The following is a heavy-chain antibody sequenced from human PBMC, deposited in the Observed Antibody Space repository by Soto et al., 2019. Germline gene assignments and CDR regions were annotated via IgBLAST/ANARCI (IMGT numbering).Heavy chain of an antibody. CDR2: ISGSGGST. CDR3: AKVYYYGSGSYYQFDY. V-gene: IGHV3-23*01. J-gene: IGHJ4*02. CDR1: GFTFSSYA. Sequence: EVQLLESGGGLVQPGGSLRLSCAASGFTFSSYAMSWVRQAPGKGLEWVSSISGSGGSTYYADSVKGRFTISRDNSKNTLYLQMNSLRAEDTAVYYCAKVYYYGSGSYYQFDYWGQGTLVTVSS. D-gene: IGHD3-10*01.